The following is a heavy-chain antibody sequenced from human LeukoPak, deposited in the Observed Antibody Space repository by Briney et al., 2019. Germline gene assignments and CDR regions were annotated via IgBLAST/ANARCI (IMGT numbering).Heavy chain of an antibody. J-gene: IGHJ3*02. CDR3: ARVRSSGWYAKLTFDAFDI. CDR1: GGSISSSSYY. CDR2: INYSGRT. D-gene: IGHD6-19*01. V-gene: IGHV4-39*07. Sequence: SETLSLTCTVSGGSISSSSYYWGWIRQPPGKGLEWIGSINYSGRTYYNPSLKSRVTISVDKSKNQFSLKLSSVTAADTAVYYCARVRSSGWYAKLTFDAFDIWGQGTMVTVSS.